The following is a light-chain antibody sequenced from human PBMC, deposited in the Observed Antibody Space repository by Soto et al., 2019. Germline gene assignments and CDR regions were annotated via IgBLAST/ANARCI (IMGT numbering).Light chain of an antibody. V-gene: IGLV2-11*01. Sequence: QSVLTQPRSVSGSPGQSVTISCTGTSSDVGGYNYVSWYQQHQGKAPKLMIYTVSNRPLGVPDRFSASKSGNTASLTISGLQTEDEADYYCCSYAGSFTWVFGGGTKLTVL. J-gene: IGLJ3*02. CDR1: SSDVGGYNY. CDR3: CSYAGSFTWV. CDR2: TVS.